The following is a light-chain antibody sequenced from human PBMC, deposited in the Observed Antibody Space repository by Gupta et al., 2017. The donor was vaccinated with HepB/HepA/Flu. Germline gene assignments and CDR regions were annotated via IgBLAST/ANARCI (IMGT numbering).Light chain of an antibody. CDR3: QQEIHWPPNLT. V-gene: IGKV3-15*01. CDR2: DAS. Sequence: EIVMTQSPATLSVSPGEGVTLSCTASQNVINKLAWYQQTVGQAPRLLIFDASTRATGVTARFSGSGSGTEFTLTISSRQSEDFEVYYCQQEIHWPPNLTFGQGTKVEIK. CDR1: QNVINK. J-gene: IGKJ1*01.